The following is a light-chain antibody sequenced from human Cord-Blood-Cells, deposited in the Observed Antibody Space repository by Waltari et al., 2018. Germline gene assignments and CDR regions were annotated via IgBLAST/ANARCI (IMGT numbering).Light chain of an antibody. CDR1: QSISSY. J-gene: IGKJ4*01. Sequence: DIQMTQSPSSLSASVGDRVTITCRASQSISSYLNWYQQKPGKAPKLLIYAASSLQSWVPSRFSGSGSGTDFTLTISSLQPEDFATYYCQQSYSTPGFGGGTKVEIK. V-gene: IGKV1-39*01. CDR2: AAS. CDR3: QQSYSTPG.